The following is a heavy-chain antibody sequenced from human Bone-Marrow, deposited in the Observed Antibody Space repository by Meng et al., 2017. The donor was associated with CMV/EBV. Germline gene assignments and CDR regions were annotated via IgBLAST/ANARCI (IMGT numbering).Heavy chain of an antibody. CDR3: ARGVRGLPF. V-gene: IGHV4-61*01. CDR1: GGSVSSGSYY. J-gene: IGHJ3*01. CDR2: IYYSGST. Sequence: SETLSLTCTVSGGSVSSGSYYWSWIRQPPGKGLEWIGYIYYSGSTNYNPSLKSRVTISVDTSKNQFSLKLSSVTAADTAVYYCARGVRGLPFWGQGTMVTVSS. D-gene: IGHD4-17*01.